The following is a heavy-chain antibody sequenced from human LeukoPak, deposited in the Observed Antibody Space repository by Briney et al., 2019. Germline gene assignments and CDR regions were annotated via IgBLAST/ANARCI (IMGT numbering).Heavy chain of an antibody. CDR2: MNPNSGNT. D-gene: IGHD1-26*01. Sequence: ASVKVSCKASGYTFTSYDINWVRQATGQGLEWMGWMNPNSGNTGYAQKFQGRVTITRNTSISTAYMELSSLRSEDTAVYYCARVRLIVGANWGDAFDIWGQGTMVTVSS. CDR3: ARVRLIVGANWGDAFDI. CDR1: GYTFTSYD. J-gene: IGHJ3*02. V-gene: IGHV1-8*03.